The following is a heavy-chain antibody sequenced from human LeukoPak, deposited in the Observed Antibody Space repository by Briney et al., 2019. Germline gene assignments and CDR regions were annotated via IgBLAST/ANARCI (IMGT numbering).Heavy chain of an antibody. Sequence: GGSLRLSCAASGFTFSDYYMSWIRQAPGKGLEWVSYISSSGSTIYYADSVKGRFTISRDNAKNSLYLQMNSLRAEDTAVYYCASRYYDFWSGYPNWGQGTLVTVSS. D-gene: IGHD3-3*01. CDR3: ASRYYDFWSGYPN. J-gene: IGHJ4*02. V-gene: IGHV3-11*04. CDR2: ISSSGSTI. CDR1: GFTFSDYY.